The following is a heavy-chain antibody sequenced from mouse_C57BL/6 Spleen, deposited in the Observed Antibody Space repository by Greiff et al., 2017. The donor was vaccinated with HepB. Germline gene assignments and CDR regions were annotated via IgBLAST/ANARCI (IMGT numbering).Heavy chain of an antibody. CDR2: IHPNSGST. CDR3: ARTPITTVVATRDYYAMDY. V-gene: IGHV1-64*01. D-gene: IGHD1-1*01. J-gene: IGHJ4*01. Sequence: VQLQQPGAELVKPGASVKLSCKASGYTFTSYWMHWVKQRPGQGLEWIGMIHPNSGSTNYNEKFKSKATLTVGKSSSTAYMQLSSLTSEDSAVYYCARTPITTVVATRDYYAMDYWGQGTSVTVSS. CDR1: GYTFTSYW.